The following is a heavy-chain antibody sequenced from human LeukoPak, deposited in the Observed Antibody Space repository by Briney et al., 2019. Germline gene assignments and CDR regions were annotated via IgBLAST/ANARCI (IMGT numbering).Heavy chain of an antibody. CDR1: GFTFSNYW. J-gene: IGHJ4*02. D-gene: IGHD6-19*01. CDR3: VGSSGWLFDY. V-gene: IGHV3-7*01. CDR2: IKEDGSRI. Sequence: GGSLRLSCAGTGFTFSNYWMNWVRQAPGKGLEWVANIKEDGSRINYVDSVKGRFTISRDNAKNSVYLQMDNLRAEDTAVYYCVGSSGWLFDYWGQGILVAVPS.